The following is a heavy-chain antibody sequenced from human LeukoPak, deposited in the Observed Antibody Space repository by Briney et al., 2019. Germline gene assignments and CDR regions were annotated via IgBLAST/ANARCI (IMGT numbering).Heavy chain of an antibody. J-gene: IGHJ4*02. CDR2: IQSDGSNK. V-gene: IGHV3-30*02. D-gene: IGHD1-7*01. Sequence: PGGSLRLSCAASGFTFSTYAMHWIRQAPGRGLEWVAFIQSDGSNKDYADSVKGRFTISRDNSKNTLYLQMNSLRVEDTGVYYCATLSLNWNYNHYFDFWGQGTLVTISS. CDR3: ATLSLNWNYNHYFDF. CDR1: GFTFSTYA.